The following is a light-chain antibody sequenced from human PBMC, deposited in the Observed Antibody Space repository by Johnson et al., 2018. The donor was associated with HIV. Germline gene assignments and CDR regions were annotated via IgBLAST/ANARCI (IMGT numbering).Light chain of an antibody. CDR2: RNN. J-gene: IGLJ1*01. CDR1: SSNIGSNT. V-gene: IGLV1-44*01. Sequence: QSVLTQPPSVSGTPGQRVTISCSGSSSNIGSNTVNWYQQLPGTAPKLLIYRNNQRPSGVPDRFSGSKSGTSATLGITGLQPGDEADYYCGTWDSSLSAHYVFGTGTKVTVL. CDR3: GTWDSSLSAHYV.